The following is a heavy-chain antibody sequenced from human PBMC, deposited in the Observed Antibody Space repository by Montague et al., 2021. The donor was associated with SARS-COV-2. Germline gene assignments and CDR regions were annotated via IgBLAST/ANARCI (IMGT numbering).Heavy chain of an antibody. CDR3: AKETAAIGNPLFDS. Sequence: SLRLSCAASGFTFSSYAMSWVRQAPGKGLEWVSGIVNNDRKSFYADSVKGRFVISRDNSDKMVYLQLNSLRAGDTAIYYCAKETAAIGNPLFDSWGQGTLITVSS. CDR2: IVNNDRKS. D-gene: IGHD4-23*01. V-gene: IGHV3-23*01. J-gene: IGHJ4*02. CDR1: GFTFSSYA.